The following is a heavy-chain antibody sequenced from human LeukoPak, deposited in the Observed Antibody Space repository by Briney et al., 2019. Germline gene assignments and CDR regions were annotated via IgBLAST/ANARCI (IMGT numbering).Heavy chain of an antibody. Sequence: TSETLSLTCSVSGASISSGRNYWGWIRQSPGKGLEWIGSVYYSGNSYYNPSLKSRVSISVDTSKNHISLEVSSLTAADAALYFCARHLSGSAMMHYFDSWGQGTLVTVSS. CDR2: VYYSGNS. CDR1: GASISSGRNY. D-gene: IGHD5-18*01. V-gene: IGHV4-39*01. CDR3: ARHLSGSAMMHYFDS. J-gene: IGHJ4*02.